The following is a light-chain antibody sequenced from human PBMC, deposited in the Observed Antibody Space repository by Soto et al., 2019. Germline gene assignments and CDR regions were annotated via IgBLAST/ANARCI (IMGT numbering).Light chain of an antibody. CDR3: QQYSSSPYT. J-gene: IGKJ2*01. CDR2: AAS. CDR1: QSVTSSY. Sequence: EIVLTQSPGTLSLSPGERATLSCRASQSVTSSYLAWYQQKPGQAPRLLIYAASSRATDIPDRFSGSRSGTDFTLTISRLEPEDFAVYYCQQYSSSPYTFGQGTKLEIK. V-gene: IGKV3-20*01.